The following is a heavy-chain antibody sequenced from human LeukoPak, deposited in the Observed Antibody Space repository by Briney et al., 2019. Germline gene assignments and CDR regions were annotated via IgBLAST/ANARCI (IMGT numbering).Heavy chain of an antibody. CDR2: IYYSGTT. CDR3: ARHGRYCSSTSCYSYFDS. Sequence: SETLFLTCTVPGGSISSYFWSWIRQPPGKGLEWIGYIYYSGTTNYNPSLKSRGTISVDTSKNQFSLKLSSVTAADTAVYYCARHGRYCSSTSCYSYFDSWGQGTLVTVSS. CDR1: GGSISSYF. J-gene: IGHJ4*02. D-gene: IGHD2-2*02. V-gene: IGHV4-59*08.